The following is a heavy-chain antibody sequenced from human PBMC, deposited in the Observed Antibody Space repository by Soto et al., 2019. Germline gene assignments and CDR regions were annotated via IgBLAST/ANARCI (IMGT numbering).Heavy chain of an antibody. D-gene: IGHD3-22*01. CDR2: IDPSDSQT. Sequence: PGESLKISCKGSGYSFAGYWITWVSQMPGKGLEWMGRIDPSDSQTYYSPSFRGRVTISAAKSITTVFLQWSSLRASDTAMYYCARQIYDSDSGPNFQYYFDSWGQGTLVTVSS. V-gene: IGHV5-10-1*01. CDR1: GYSFAGYW. CDR3: ARQIYDSDSGPNFQYYFDS. J-gene: IGHJ4*02.